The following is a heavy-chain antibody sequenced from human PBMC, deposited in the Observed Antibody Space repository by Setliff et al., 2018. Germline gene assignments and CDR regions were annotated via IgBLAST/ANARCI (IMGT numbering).Heavy chain of an antibody. D-gene: IGHD5-12*01. CDR1: GYRFSDYD. Sequence: ASVKVSCKSSGYRFSDYDINWVRQAPGQGLEWMGWMNAHSGNSGCAQKFQGRVTMTRDTSISTAYMELNSLQYEDTAVYYCARGKWFRLDKSAWSNWFDPWGQGTLVTVSS. J-gene: IGHJ5*02. V-gene: IGHV1-8*01. CDR2: MNAHSGNS. CDR3: ARGKWFRLDKSAWSNWFDP.